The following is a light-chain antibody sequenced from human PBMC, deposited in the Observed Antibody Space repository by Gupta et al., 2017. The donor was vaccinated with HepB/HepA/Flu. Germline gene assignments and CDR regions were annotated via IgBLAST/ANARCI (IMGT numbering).Light chain of an antibody. J-gene: IGLJ3*02. CDR3: AAWDSSLSAWV. Sequence: GLTQPPSVSKGLRQTATLTCTGNTKNVGYQEPAWLQQHHGLSPKLMSYRNNSRPSGISEKVSASRSGSTASLTITGLQSEDEADYFCAAWDSSLSAWVFGGGTKLSV. CDR1: TKNVGYQE. V-gene: IGLV10-54*01. CDR2: RNN.